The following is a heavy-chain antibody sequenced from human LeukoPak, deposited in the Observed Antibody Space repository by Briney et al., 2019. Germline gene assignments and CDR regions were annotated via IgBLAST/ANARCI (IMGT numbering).Heavy chain of an antibody. D-gene: IGHD6-19*01. J-gene: IGHJ5*02. CDR3: ARDRRIAVAIGFDP. CDR2: INPNSGGT. CDR1: GYTFTGYY. V-gene: IGHV1-2*02. Sequence: ASVKVSCKASGYTFTGYYMHWVRQAPGQGLEWMGWINPNSGGTNYAQKFQGRVTMTRDTSISTAYMELSRLGSDDTAVYYCARDRRIAVAIGFDPWGQGTLVTVSS.